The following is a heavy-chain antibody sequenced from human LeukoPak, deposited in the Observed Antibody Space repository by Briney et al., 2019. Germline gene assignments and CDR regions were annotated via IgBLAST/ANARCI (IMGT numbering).Heavy chain of an antibody. CDR3: ARERGYYDSSGYPNWFDP. V-gene: IGHV3-66*01. Sequence: PGGSLRLSCAASGFTVSSNYMSWVRQAPGKGLEWVSVIYSGGSTYYADSVKGRFTISRDNSKNTLYLQMNSLRAEDTAVYYCARERGYYDSSGYPNWFDPWGQGTLVTVSS. CDR1: GFTVSSNY. CDR2: IYSGGST. J-gene: IGHJ5*02. D-gene: IGHD3-22*01.